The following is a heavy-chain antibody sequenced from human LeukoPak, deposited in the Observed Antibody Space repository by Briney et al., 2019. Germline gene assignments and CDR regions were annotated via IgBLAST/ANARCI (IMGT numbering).Heavy chain of an antibody. CDR2: IYYSGST. Sequence: SETLSLTCTVSVGSVSSGSSYWSWIRQPPGKGLGWIGYIYYSGSTNYNPSLKSRVTISVDTSKNQFSLKLSSVTAADTAVYYCARGAVAGRPIDYWGQGTLATVSS. D-gene: IGHD6-19*01. J-gene: IGHJ4*02. CDR1: VGSVSSGSSY. V-gene: IGHV4-61*01. CDR3: ARGAVAGRPIDY.